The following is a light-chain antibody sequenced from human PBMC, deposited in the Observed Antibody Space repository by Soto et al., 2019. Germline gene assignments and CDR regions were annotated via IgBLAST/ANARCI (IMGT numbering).Light chain of an antibody. V-gene: IGLV7-46*01. CDR3: LLTYSGPWV. J-gene: IGLJ3*02. CDR1: TGAVTSGHH. Sequence: QTVVTQEPSLTVSPGGTVTLTCGSSTGAVTSGHHPYWLQQKPGQAPRILIYHTTNTLSWTPARFSGSLLGGKAALTLSGAQPEDEALYYCLLTYSGPWVFGGGTKLTVL. CDR2: HTT.